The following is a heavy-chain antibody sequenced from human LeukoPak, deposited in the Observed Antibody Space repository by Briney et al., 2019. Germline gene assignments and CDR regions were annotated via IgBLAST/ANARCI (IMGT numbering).Heavy chain of an antibody. J-gene: IGHJ6*02. CDR1: GFTFSSYS. CDR3: ARDAYMRLPYYYYGMDV. CDR2: IYYSGST. D-gene: IGHD5-18*01. V-gene: IGHV4-59*01. Sequence: PGGSLRLSCAASGFTFSSYSMNWVRQAPGKGLEWIGYIYYSGSTNYNPSLKSRVTISVDTSKNQFSLKLSSVTAADTAVYYCARDAYMRLPYYYYGMDVWGQGTTVTVSS.